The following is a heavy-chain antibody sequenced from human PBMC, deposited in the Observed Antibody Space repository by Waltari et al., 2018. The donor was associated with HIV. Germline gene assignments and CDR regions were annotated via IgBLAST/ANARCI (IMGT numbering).Heavy chain of an antibody. J-gene: IGHJ3*02. CDR3: ARDSLWFFDAFDI. V-gene: IGHV1-3*01. Sequence: QVQLVQSGAEVKKPGASVKVSCKASGYTFTSYAMHWVRQAPGQRLEWMGWINAGNGNTKYSQKFQGRVTITRDTSASTAYMELSSLRSEDTAVYYCARDSLWFFDAFDIWGQGTMVTVSS. CDR1: GYTFTSYA. D-gene: IGHD3-10*01. CDR2: INAGNGNT.